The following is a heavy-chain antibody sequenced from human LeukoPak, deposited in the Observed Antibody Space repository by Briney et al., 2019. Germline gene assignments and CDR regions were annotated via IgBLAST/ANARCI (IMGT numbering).Heavy chain of an antibody. CDR2: IYYRGST. J-gene: IGHJ4*02. CDR1: GGSITSYY. D-gene: IGHD4-17*01. CDR3: ARVGGEDVDY. V-gene: IGHV4-59*08. Sequence: SETLSLTCTVSGGSITSYYWSWVRQPPGKGLEWIGYIYYRGSTNYNPSLKSRVTISVDTSKNQFSLKLSSVTAADTAVYYCARVGGEDVDYWGQGTLVTVSS.